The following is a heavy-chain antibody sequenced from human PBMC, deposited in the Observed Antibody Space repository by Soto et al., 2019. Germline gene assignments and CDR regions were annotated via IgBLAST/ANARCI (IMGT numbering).Heavy chain of an antibody. J-gene: IGHJ5*02. CDR1: GFSLSTSGVG. Sequence: SGPTLVNPTQTLTLTCTFSGFSLSTSGVGVGWIRQPPGKALEWLALIYWDDDKRYSPSLKSRLTITKDTSKSQVVPTMTNMDPVDTATYYCAHRGGYCSGGSCSTTWFDPWGQGTLVTVSS. V-gene: IGHV2-5*02. D-gene: IGHD2-15*01. CDR3: AHRGGYCSGGSCSTTWFDP. CDR2: IYWDDDK.